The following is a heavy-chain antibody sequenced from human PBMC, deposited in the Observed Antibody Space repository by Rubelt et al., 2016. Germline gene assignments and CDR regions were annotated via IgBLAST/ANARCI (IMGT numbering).Heavy chain of an antibody. CDR2: IIPIFGTA. Sequence: QVQLVQSGAEVKKPGSSVKVSCKASGGTFSSYAISWVRQAPGQGLEWMGGIIPIFGTANYAQKFQGRVTITAEKSTITAYMELRSLRSEDTAVYYCASPPYDILTGYDYYYGMDVWGQGTTVTVSS. J-gene: IGHJ6*02. CDR3: ASPPYDILTGYDYYYGMDV. CDR1: GGTFSSYA. V-gene: IGHV1-69*06. D-gene: IGHD3-9*01.